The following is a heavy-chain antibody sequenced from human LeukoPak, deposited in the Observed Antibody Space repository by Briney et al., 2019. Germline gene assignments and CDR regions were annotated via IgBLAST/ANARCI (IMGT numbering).Heavy chain of an antibody. D-gene: IGHD6-13*01. J-gene: IGHJ4*02. CDR1: GFTFKNYW. CDR2: IEADGTEK. Sequence: PGGSLRLSCVASGFTFKNYWMSWVRQAPGKGLEWVANIEADGTEKYYVDSVKGRFTVSRDNARNSLYLQMSSLRVEDTAVYYCARDPAAWDYWGQGTLVTVPS. CDR3: ARDPAAWDY. V-gene: IGHV3-7*04.